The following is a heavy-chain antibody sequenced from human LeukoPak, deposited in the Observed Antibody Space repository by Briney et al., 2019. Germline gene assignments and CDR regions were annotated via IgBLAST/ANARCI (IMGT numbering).Heavy chain of an antibody. D-gene: IGHD5-18*01. V-gene: IGHV4-38-2*02. Sequence: PSETLSLTCTVSGYSISSGYYWGWIRQPPGKGLEWIGSIYHSGRTYYNPSLKSRVTISVDTPKNQFSLKLSSVTAADTAVYYCARRGYSYGYPGYFQHWGQGTLVTVSS. CDR1: GYSISSGYY. J-gene: IGHJ1*01. CDR2: IYHSGRT. CDR3: ARRGYSYGYPGYFQH.